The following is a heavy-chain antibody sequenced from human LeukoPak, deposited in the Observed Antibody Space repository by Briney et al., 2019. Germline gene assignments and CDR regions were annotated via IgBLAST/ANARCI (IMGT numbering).Heavy chain of an antibody. Sequence: GGSLRLSCAASGFTFDDYTMHWVRQAPGKGLEWVSLISWDGGSTYYADSVKGRFTISRDNSKNTLFLQMNSLRAEDTAVYSCAKDVKFSWPFYFDYWGQGILVTVSS. J-gene: IGHJ4*02. CDR1: GFTFDDYT. CDR2: ISWDGGST. V-gene: IGHV3-43*01. D-gene: IGHD5-12*01. CDR3: AKDVKFSWPFYFDY.